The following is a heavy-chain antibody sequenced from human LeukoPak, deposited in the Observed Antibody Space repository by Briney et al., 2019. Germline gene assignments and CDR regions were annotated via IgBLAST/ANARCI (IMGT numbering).Heavy chain of an antibody. CDR1: GFTFSSHW. J-gene: IGHJ4*02. D-gene: IGHD7-27*01. CDR2: INGDGSNT. CDR3: ASLSGVPEY. V-gene: IGHV3-74*03. Sequence: GGSLRLSCAASGFTFSSHWMHWVRQAPGKGLVWVSRINGDGSNTTYADSVKGRFTISRDNAKNSLSLQVNGLRVEDTAVYYCASLSGVPEYWSQGTLVSVSS.